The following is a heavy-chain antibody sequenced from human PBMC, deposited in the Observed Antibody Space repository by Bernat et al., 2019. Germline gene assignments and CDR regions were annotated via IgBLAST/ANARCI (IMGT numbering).Heavy chain of an antibody. J-gene: IGHJ3*02. V-gene: IGHV4-30-4*01. CDR2: IYYSGST. Sequence: QVQLQESGSGLVKPSQTLSLTCTVSGGSISSGDYYWSWIRQPPGKGLEWIGYIYYSGSTYYNPSLKSRVTISVDTSKNQFSLKLSSVTAADTAVYYCARGEGYCSGGSCYDAFDIWGQGTMVTVSS. D-gene: IGHD2-15*01. CDR3: ARGEGYCSGGSCYDAFDI. CDR1: GGSISSGDYY.